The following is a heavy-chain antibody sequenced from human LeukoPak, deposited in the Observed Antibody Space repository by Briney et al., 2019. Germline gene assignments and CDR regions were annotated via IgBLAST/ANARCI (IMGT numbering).Heavy chain of an antibody. V-gene: IGHV3-33*01. D-gene: IGHD3/OR15-3a*01. CDR3: ASAVGRFDY. Sequence: PGRSLRLSCAASGFTFSTYGMHWLRQAPGKGLEWVAVIWNDGSNKYYADSVKGRFTISRDNSEDTLYLQMNSLRVDDTAVYYCASAVGRFDYWGQGTLVTVSS. CDR2: IWNDGSNK. CDR1: GFTFSTYG. J-gene: IGHJ4*02.